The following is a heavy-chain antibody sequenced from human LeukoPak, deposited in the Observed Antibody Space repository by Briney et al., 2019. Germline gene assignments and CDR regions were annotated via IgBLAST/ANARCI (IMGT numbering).Heavy chain of an antibody. D-gene: IGHD2-21*02. CDR3: ARDVVVVTAIRAFDI. CDR2: ISYDGSNK. Sequence: PGRSLRLSCAASGFTFSSYAMHWVRQAPGKGLEWVAVISYDGSNKYYADSVKGRFTISRDNSKNTLYLQMNSLRAEDTAVYYCARDVVVVTAIRAFDIWGQGTMVAVSS. V-gene: IGHV3-30-3*01. J-gene: IGHJ3*02. CDR1: GFTFSSYA.